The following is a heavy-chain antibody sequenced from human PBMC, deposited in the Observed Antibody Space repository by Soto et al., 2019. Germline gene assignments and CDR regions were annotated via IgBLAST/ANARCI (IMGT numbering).Heavy chain of an antibody. Sequence: QVQLQESGPGLVKPSETLSLTCTVSGGSISSYYWSWIRHPPGKGLEWIGYIYYSGSTNYNPSLXSXFPISVDTXXXQXXXXXXXXXXXXXXXXXXXSHLLWFGESTAWGQGXLVTVSS. D-gene: IGHD3-10*01. CDR3: XSHLLWFGESTA. V-gene: IGHV4-59*01. CDR2: IYYSGST. CDR1: GGSISSYY. J-gene: IGHJ5*02.